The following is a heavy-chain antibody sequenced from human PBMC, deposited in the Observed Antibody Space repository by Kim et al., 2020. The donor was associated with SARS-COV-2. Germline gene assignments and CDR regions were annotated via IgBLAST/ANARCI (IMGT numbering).Heavy chain of an antibody. D-gene: IGHD6-13*01. J-gene: IGHJ4*02. Sequence: SETLSLTCTVSGGTVSSGSYYWSWIRQPPGKGLDWIGYIYYSGSTNYNPALKSLVTISEDTSKNQFSLKLSSVTAADTAVYYCAREGGGVGAAAGKEGSHFFDYWGQGTLVTVSS. CDR1: GGTVSSGSYY. CDR3: AREGGGVGAAAGKEGSHFFDY. CDR2: IYYSGST. V-gene: IGHV4-61*01.